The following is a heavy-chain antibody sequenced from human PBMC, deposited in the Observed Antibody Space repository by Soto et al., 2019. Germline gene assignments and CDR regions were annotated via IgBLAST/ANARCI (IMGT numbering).Heavy chain of an antibody. D-gene: IGHD3-3*01. Sequence: VGSLRLSCASSVFTVSSNYMSCVRHSPGKWLEWVSVIYSGGSTYYADSVKGRFTISRDNSKNTLYLQMNSLRAEDTAVYYCARVWADYDFWSGYHWYFEYWGQGTLVTVSS. CDR2: IYSGGST. V-gene: IGHV3-53*01. CDR3: ARVWADYDFWSGYHWYFEY. J-gene: IGHJ4*02. CDR1: VFTVSSNY.